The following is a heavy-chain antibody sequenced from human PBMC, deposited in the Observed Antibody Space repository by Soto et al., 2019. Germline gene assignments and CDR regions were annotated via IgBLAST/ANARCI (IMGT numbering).Heavy chain of an antibody. Sequence: PGESLKISCKGSGYSFTSYWIGWVRQMPGKGLEWMGIIYPGDSDTRYSPSFQGQVTISADKSISTAYLQWSSLKASDTAMYYCARHEYTAMAKYYFDYWGQGTLVTVSS. CDR1: GYSFTSYW. CDR2: IYPGDSDT. V-gene: IGHV5-51*01. J-gene: IGHJ4*02. CDR3: ARHEYTAMAKYYFDY. D-gene: IGHD5-18*01.